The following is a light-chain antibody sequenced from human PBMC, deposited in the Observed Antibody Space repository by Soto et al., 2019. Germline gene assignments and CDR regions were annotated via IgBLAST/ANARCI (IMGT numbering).Light chain of an antibody. CDR3: QSYESSLSADAV. V-gene: IGLV1-40*01. Sequence: QSVLTQPPSVSGAPGQRVTISCTVSSANIGAEYDVHWYQQIPGTAPKLLIYGNSNRPSGVPDRFSGSKSGTSASLAITGLQAEAEADYYCQSYESSLSADAVFGGGTKLTVL. J-gene: IGLJ2*01. CDR2: GNS. CDR1: SANIGAEYD.